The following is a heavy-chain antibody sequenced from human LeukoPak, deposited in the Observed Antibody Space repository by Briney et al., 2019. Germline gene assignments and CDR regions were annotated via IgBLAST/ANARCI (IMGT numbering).Heavy chain of an antibody. CDR3: ARRDYYYYYMDV. Sequence: PSETLSLTCTVSGGSISSFYWSWIRQPPGKGLEWIGYIYTTGSTNYNPSLKSRVTISVDTPKNQFSLKLSSVTAADTAVYYCARRDYYYYYMDVWGKGTTVTVSS. CDR2: IYTTGST. CDR1: GGSISSFY. V-gene: IGHV4-4*09. J-gene: IGHJ6*03.